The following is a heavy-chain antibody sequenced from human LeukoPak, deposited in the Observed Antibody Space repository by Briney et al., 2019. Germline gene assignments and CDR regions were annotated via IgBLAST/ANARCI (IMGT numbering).Heavy chain of an antibody. D-gene: IGHD3-22*01. V-gene: IGHV4-59*01. CDR2: ISSSGST. CDR1: GGAISSYN. CDR3: PRAPNYYDSSRFYYEADAFDI. Sequence: SETLSLSCTVSGGAISSYNWSWIRQPPGKGQECIGYISSSGSTTYNPSLKSRVTISVATSNNPSSLKLSSVTAAATAVYYCPRAPNYYDSSRFYYEADAFDIWAQGTMVTVSS. J-gene: IGHJ3*02.